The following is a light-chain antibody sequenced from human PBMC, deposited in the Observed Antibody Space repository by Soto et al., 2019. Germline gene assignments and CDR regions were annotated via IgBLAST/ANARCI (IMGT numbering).Light chain of an antibody. CDR1: SSDVGSYDL. CDR3: CSYAASSDVV. J-gene: IGLJ2*01. Sequence: QSALTPPASVSESPGQSITISCTGTSSDVGSYDLVSWYQHHPGKAPKLIIYEVSKRPSGVSNRFSGSKSGNTASLTISGLQAEDEADYFCCSYAASSDVVFGGGTKLTVL. CDR2: EVS. V-gene: IGLV2-23*02.